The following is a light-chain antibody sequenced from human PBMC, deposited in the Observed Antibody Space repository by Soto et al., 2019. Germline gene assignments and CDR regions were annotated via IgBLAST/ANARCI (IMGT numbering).Light chain of an antibody. CDR3: QQYGNSRA. CDR1: QSVSSSY. V-gene: IGKV3-20*01. J-gene: IGKJ1*01. Sequence: EIVLTQSPGTLSLSPGERATLSCRASQSVSSSYLAWYQLKPGQAPRLLIYGASNRATGIPDRFSGSGSGTDFTITISRLEPEDFAVYYCQQYGNSRAFGQGTKVDIK. CDR2: GAS.